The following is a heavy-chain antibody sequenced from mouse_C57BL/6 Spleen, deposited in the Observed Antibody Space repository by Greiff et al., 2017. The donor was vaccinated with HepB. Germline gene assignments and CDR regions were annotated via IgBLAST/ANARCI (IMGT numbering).Heavy chain of an antibody. J-gene: IGHJ1*03. D-gene: IGHD1-1*01. CDR2: IYPGSGST. CDR3: ARSPYYGSSPYWYFDV. V-gene: IGHV1-55*01. CDR1: GYTFTSYW. Sequence: QVQLKQPGAELVKPGASVKMSCKASGYTFTSYWITWVKQRPGQGLEWIGDIYPGSGSTNYNEKFKSKATLTVDTSSSTAYMQLSSLTSEDSAVYYCARSPYYGSSPYWYFDVWGTGTTVTVSS.